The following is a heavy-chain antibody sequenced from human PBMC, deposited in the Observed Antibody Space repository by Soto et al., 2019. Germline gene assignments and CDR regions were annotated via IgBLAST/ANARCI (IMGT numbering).Heavy chain of an antibody. CDR1: GGTFSSYA. CDR3: ASSVVTSNRYYYYYGMDV. J-gene: IGHJ6*02. Sequence: QVQLVQSGAEVKKPGSSVKVSCKASGGTFSSYAISWVRQAPGQELEWMGGILPIFGTANYAQKFQGRVTITADESTSKAYMELSSLRSEYTAVYYGASSVVTSNRYYYYYGMDVWGQGTTVTVSS. D-gene: IGHD4-4*01. CDR2: ILPIFGTA. V-gene: IGHV1-69*01.